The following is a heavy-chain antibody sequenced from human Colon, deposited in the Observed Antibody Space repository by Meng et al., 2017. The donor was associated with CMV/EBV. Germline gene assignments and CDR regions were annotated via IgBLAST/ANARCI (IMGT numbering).Heavy chain of an antibody. CDR1: GFAFSSYE. CDR3: AREYSSSSDDCFDY. CDR2: ISSAGGDR. V-gene: IGHV3-48*03. Sequence: GESLKISCVASGFAFSSYEMNWVRQAPGKGLEWVAYISSAGGDRYYADSVKGRFTASRDNAKNSLYLQMNSLRAEDTAVYYCAREYSSSSDDCFDYWGQGTLVTVSS. D-gene: IGHD6-6*01. J-gene: IGHJ4*02.